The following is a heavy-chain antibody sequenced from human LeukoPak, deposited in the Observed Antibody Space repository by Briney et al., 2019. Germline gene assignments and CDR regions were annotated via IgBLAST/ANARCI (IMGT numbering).Heavy chain of an antibody. CDR3: AKAVWGSYLFDY. Sequence: GGSLRLSCAAYGFTFSSYAMSWVRQAPGKGLEWVSAISGSGGSTYYADSVKGRFTISRDNSKNTLYLQMNSLRAEDTAVYYCAKAVWGSYLFDYWGQGTLVTVSS. D-gene: IGHD3-16*02. J-gene: IGHJ4*02. CDR1: GFTFSSYA. CDR2: ISGSGGST. V-gene: IGHV3-23*01.